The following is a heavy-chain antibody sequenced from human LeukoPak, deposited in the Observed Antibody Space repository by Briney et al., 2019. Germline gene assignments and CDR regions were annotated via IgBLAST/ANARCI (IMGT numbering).Heavy chain of an antibody. CDR2: TYYRSKWYN. CDR3: ARGPSYDSSGYGNWFDP. Sequence: SQTLSLTCAISGDSVSSNSAAWNWIRQSPSGGLEWLGRTYYRSKWYNDYAVSVKSRITINPDTSKNQFSLQLNSVTPEDTAVYYCARGPSYDSSGYGNWFDPWGQGTLVTVSS. V-gene: IGHV6-1*01. D-gene: IGHD3-22*01. J-gene: IGHJ5*02. CDR1: GDSVSSNSAA.